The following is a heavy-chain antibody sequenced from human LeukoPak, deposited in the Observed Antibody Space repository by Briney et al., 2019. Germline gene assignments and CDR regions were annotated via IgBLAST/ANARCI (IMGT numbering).Heavy chain of an antibody. J-gene: IGHJ4*02. CDR2: ISGSGGST. D-gene: IGHD6-13*01. Sequence: PGGSLRLSCAASGSTFSSYAMSWVRQAPGKGLEWVSAISGSGGSTYYADSVKGWFTISRDNSKNTLYLQMNSLRAEDTAVYYCAKVRGAAPKMSYFDYWGQGTLVTVSS. V-gene: IGHV3-23*01. CDR3: AKVRGAAPKMSYFDY. CDR1: GSTFSSYA.